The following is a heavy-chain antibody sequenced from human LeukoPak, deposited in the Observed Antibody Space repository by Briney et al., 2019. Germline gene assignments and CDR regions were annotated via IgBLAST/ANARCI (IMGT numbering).Heavy chain of an antibody. J-gene: IGHJ4*02. CDR2: ISSSGGTI. CDR1: GFTFSSYE. Sequence: PGGSLRLSCAASGFTFSSYEMNWVRQAPGKGLEWVSYISSSGGTIYYADSVKGRFTISRDNAKNLLYLQMNSLRAEDTAVYYCMRDGNVRMGYGDYVPDYWGQGTLVTVSS. CDR3: MRDGNVRMGYGDYVPDY. D-gene: IGHD4-17*01. V-gene: IGHV3-48*03.